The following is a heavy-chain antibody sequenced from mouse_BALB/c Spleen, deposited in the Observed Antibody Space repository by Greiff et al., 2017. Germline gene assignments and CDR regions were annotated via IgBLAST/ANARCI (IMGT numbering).Heavy chain of an antibody. CDR3: ARGGSSYCFAY. D-gene: IGHD1-1*01. CDR1: GFTFSSYA. Sequence: EVMLVESGGGLVKPGGSLKLSCAASGFTFSSYAMSWVRQTPEKRLEWVASISSGGSTYYPDSVKGRFTISRDNARNILYLQMSSLRSEDTAMYYCARGGSSYCFAYWGQGTLVTVSA. V-gene: IGHV5-6-5*01. CDR2: ISSGGST. J-gene: IGHJ3*01.